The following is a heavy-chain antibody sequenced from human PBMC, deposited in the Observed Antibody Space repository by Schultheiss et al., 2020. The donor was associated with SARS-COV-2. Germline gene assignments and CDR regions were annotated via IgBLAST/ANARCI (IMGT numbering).Heavy chain of an antibody. CDR1: GFTFSSYA. J-gene: IGHJ4*02. CDR2: ISSNGGST. V-gene: IGHV3-64*01. D-gene: IGHD3-22*01. CDR3: AKDEGRTYYYDSSGQPLDY. Sequence: GGSLRLSCAASGFTFSSYAMHWVRQAPGKGLEYVSAISSNGGSTYYANSVKGRFTISRDNSKNTLYLQMNSLRAEDTAVYYCAKDEGRTYYYDSSGQPLDYWGQGTLVTVSS.